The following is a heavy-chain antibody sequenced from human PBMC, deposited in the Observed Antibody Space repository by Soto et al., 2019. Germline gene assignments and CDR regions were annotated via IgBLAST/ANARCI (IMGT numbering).Heavy chain of an antibody. CDR1: GDSVSSNSAA. CDR2: TYYRSKWYN. D-gene: IGHD6-19*01. J-gene: IGHJ6*02. CDR3: AKVDFPARWLVSNYYYYGMDV. Sequence: SQTLSLTCAISGDSVSSNSAAWNWIRQSPSRGLEWLGRTYYRSKWYNDYADSVKGRFTIPRDNSKNTLYLQMNSLRAEDTAVYYCAKVDFPARWLVSNYYYYGMDVWGQGTTVTVSS. V-gene: IGHV6-1*01.